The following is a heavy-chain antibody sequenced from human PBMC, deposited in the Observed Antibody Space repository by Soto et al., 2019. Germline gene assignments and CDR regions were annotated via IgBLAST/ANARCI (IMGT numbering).Heavy chain of an antibody. Sequence: SETLSLTCTVSGGSVSSGSYYWSWIRQPPGKGLEWIGYIYYSGSTNYNPSLKSRVTISVDTSKNQFSLKLSSVTAADTAVYYCARVDERDYYFDYWGQGTLVTVSS. CDR1: GGSVSSGSYY. CDR2: IYYSGST. J-gene: IGHJ4*02. D-gene: IGHD6-25*01. CDR3: ARVDERDYYFDY. V-gene: IGHV4-61*01.